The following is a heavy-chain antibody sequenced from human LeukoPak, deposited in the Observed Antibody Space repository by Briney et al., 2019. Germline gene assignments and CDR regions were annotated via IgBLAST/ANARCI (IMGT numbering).Heavy chain of an antibody. Sequence: ASVKVSCKASGYTFTSYSMHWVRQAPGQGLEWMGIINPSGGSTSYAQKFQGRVTMTRDTSTSTVYMELGSLRAEDTAVYYCARVHTVVTPFDSWGQGTLVTVSS. CDR3: ARVHTVVTPFDS. V-gene: IGHV1-46*01. J-gene: IGHJ4*02. CDR2: INPSGGST. CDR1: GYTFTSYS. D-gene: IGHD4-23*01.